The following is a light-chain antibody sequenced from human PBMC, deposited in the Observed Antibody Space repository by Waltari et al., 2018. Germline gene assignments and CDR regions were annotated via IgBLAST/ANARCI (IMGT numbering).Light chain of an antibody. V-gene: IGLV2-23*02. CDR3: CSVASRIGV. CDR1: SSDVGSYNF. CDR2: EVT. J-gene: IGLJ2*01. Sequence: QSALTQPASVSGSPGQSITISCTGTSSDVGSYNFVSWYQQHPGNAPKLIISEVTKRPSGVSNRFSGSKAGNTASRTISGLQADDEADYYCCSVASRIGVFGGGTKVTVL.